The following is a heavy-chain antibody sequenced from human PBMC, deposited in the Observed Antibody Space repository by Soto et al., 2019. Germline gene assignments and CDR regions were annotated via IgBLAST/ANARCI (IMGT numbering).Heavy chain of an antibody. V-gene: IGHV4-59*01. Sequence: SETLSLTCTVSGGSISSYYWSWIRQPPGKGLEWIGYNYYSGSSNYNPSLKSRVTISVDTSKNQFSLKLSSVTAADTAVYYCARELTTYYNSSHSRGQGPLVSVS. CDR2: NYYSGSS. CDR1: GGSISSYY. J-gene: IGHJ5*01. D-gene: IGHD3-9*01. CDR3: ARELTTYYNSSHS.